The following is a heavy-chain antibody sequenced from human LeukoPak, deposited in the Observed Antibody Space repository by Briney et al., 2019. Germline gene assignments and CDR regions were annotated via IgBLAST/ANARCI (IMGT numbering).Heavy chain of an antibody. J-gene: IGHJ3*02. D-gene: IGHD3-22*01. CDR1: GGSFSGYY. CDR3: AREGDSTYYYDSSGQDAFDT. CDR2: INHSGST. Sequence: SETLSLTCAVYGGSFSGYYWSWIRQPPGKGLEWIGEINHSGSTNYNPSLKSRVTISVDTSKNQFSLKLSSVTAADTAVYYCAREGDSTYYYDSSGQDAFDTWGQGTMVTVSS. V-gene: IGHV4-34*01.